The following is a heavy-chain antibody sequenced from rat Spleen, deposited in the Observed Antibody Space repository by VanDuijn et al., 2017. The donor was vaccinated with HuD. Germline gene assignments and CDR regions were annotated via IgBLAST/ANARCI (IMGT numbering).Heavy chain of an antibody. CDR3: ARRHYGYTDYFDY. J-gene: IGHJ2*01. CDR1: GFTFSDFY. Sequence: EVQLVESGGGLVQPGRSLKLSCVASGFTFSDFYMAWVRQAPTKGLEWVASITNTGGSTYYPDSVKGRFTISRDNAKSTLYLQMDSLRSEDTATYYCARRHYGYTDYFDYWGQGVMVTVSS. CDR2: ITNTGGST. V-gene: IGHV5-31*01. D-gene: IGHD1-9*01.